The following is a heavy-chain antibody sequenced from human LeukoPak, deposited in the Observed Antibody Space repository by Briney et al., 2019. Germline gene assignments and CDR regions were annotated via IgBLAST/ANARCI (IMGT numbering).Heavy chain of an antibody. CDR2: IGSSGSTV. CDR1: GFTFSAYE. J-gene: IGHJ3*02. D-gene: IGHD4-23*01. Sequence: GGSLRLSCAASGFTFSAYEMNWVRQAPGKGLEWISYIGSSGSTVYYADSVKGRFTISRDNAKNSLYMQMESLRDEDTAIYYCARDTLEYSNSPDALDIWGQGTMVTVSS. CDR3: ARDTLEYSNSPDALDI. V-gene: IGHV3-48*03.